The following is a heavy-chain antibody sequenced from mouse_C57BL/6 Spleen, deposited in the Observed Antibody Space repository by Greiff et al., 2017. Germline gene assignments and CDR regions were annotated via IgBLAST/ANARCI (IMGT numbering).Heavy chain of an antibody. D-gene: IGHD2-14*01. Sequence: VQLQQSGPELVKPGASVKISCKASGYSFTGYFMNWVKQSPGKGLEWIGRINPYNGDTFYNQKFKGKATLTVDRSSSTAHMELLSLTSEDFAVXECERGGTEYDVAYWGQGTLVTVSA. V-gene: IGHV1-37*01. CDR3: ERGGTEYDVAY. J-gene: IGHJ3*01. CDR2: INPYNGDT. CDR1: GYSFTGYF.